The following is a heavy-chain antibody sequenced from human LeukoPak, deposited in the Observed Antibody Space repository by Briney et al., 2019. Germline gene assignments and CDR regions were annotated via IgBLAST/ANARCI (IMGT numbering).Heavy chain of an antibody. V-gene: IGHV3-7*05. J-gene: IGHJ3*02. CDR2: IKQDGGEK. CDR1: GFTFSDYW. Sequence: GGSLRLSCAASGFTFSDYWMSWVRQAPGKGLEWVANIKQDGGEKYYVDSVKGRCTISRDNAKNSLHLQMNSLRAEDTAVYYCARDPSAFDIWGQGTMVTVSS. CDR3: ARDPSAFDI.